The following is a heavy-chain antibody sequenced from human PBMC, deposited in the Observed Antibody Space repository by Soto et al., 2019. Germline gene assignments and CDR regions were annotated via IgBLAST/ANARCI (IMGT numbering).Heavy chain of an antibody. V-gene: IGHV1-3*01. Sequence: ASVKVSCKASGYTFTTHAMHWVRQAPGQSLEWMGWINGGTGQTKHSQRFQGRVNITRDTSASTAYMDLSSLRSEDTAIYYCARMESFGSLNWFDPWGQGTLVTVSS. CDR2: INGGTGQT. D-gene: IGHD5-18*01. CDR3: ARMESFGSLNWFDP. J-gene: IGHJ5*02. CDR1: GYTFTTHA.